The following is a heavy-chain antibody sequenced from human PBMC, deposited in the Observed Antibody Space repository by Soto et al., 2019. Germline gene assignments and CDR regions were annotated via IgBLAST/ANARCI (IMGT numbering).Heavy chain of an antibody. V-gene: IGHV3-21*01. D-gene: IGHD4-17*01. CDR1: GFTFSSYS. CDR2: ISSSSSHI. J-gene: IGHJ4*02. CDR3: ARDRDEPATLYDYGGNSGNFDY. Sequence: PGGSLRLSCAASGFTFSSYSMNWVRQAPGKGLEWVSAISSSSSHIYYADSVKGRFTISRDNAKNSLYLQMNSLRAEDTAVYYCARDRDEPATLYDYGGNSGNFDYWGQGTLVTVSS.